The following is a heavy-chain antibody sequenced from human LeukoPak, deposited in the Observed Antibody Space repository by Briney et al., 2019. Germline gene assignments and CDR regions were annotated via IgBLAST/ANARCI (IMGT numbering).Heavy chain of an antibody. D-gene: IGHD5-18*01. CDR2: ISYDGSNK. Sequence: GGSLRLSCAASGFTFSSYGMHWVRQAPGKGLEWVAVISYDGSNKYYADSVKGRFTISRDTSKNTLYLQMNSLRVEDTAVYFCATSHYSPYYFDYWGQGTLVTVSS. J-gene: IGHJ4*02. V-gene: IGHV3-30*03. CDR1: GFTFSSYG. CDR3: ATSHYSPYYFDY.